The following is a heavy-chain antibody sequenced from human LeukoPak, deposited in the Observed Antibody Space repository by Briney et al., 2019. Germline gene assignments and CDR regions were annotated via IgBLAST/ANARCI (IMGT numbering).Heavy chain of an antibody. J-gene: IGHJ4*02. CDR2: ISSSSSYI. V-gene: IGHV3-21*01. CDR1: GFTFSSYS. D-gene: IGHD3-3*01. Sequence: GGSLRLSCVSSGFTFSSYSMNWVRQAPGKGLEWVSSISSSSSYIYYADSVKGRFTISRDNAKNSLYLQMNSLRAEDTAVYYCARVPIDFWSGYYDYWGQGTLVTVSS. CDR3: ARVPIDFWSGYYDY.